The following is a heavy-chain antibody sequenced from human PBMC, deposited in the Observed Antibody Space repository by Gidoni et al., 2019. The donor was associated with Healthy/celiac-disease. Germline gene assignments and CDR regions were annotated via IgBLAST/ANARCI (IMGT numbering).Heavy chain of an antibody. CDR2: IRGKAYGGTT. V-gene: IGHV3-49*04. CDR3: TRDLLWFGEPSYYFDY. J-gene: IGHJ4*02. CDR1: GFTFGDYA. D-gene: IGHD3-10*01. Sequence: EVQLVESGGGLVQPGRSLRLSCTASGFTFGDYAMSWVRQAPGKGLEWVGFIRGKAYGGTTEYAASVKGRFTISRDDSKSIAHLQMNSLKTEDTAVYYCTRDLLWFGEPSYYFDYWGQGTLVTVSS.